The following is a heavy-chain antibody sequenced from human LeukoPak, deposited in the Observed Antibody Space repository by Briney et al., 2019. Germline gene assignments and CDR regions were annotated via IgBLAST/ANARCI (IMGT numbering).Heavy chain of an antibody. J-gene: IGHJ5*02. Sequence: SETLSLTRAVYGGSFSGYYWSWIRQPPGKGLEWIGYIYYSGSTNYNPSLKSRVTISVDTSKNQFSLKLSSVTAADTAVYYCARVNEALGGWFDPWGQGTLVTVSS. CDR2: IYYSGST. V-gene: IGHV4-59*01. CDR3: ARVNEALGGWFDP. D-gene: IGHD1-26*01. CDR1: GGSFSGYY.